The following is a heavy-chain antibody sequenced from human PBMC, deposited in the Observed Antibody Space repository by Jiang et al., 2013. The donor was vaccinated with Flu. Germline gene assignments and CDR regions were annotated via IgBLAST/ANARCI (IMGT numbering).Heavy chain of an antibody. J-gene: IGHJ6*02. CDR3: ARGPLFDYYDSSEGQTNGMDV. Sequence: ETLSLTCAVYGGSFSGYYWSWIRQPPGKGLEWIGEINHSGSTNYNPSLKSRVTISVDTSKNQFSLKLSSVTAADTAVYYCARGPLFDYYDSSEGQTNGMDVWGQGTTVTVSS. D-gene: IGHD3-22*01. CDR1: GGSFSGYY. V-gene: IGHV4-34*01. CDR2: INHSGST.